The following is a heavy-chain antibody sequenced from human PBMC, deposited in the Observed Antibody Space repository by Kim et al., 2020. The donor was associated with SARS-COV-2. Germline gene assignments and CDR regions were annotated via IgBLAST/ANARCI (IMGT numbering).Heavy chain of an antibody. J-gene: IGHJ4*02. D-gene: IGHD1-20*01. CDR2: IKSKTDGGTT. CDR1: GFTFSNAW. CDR3: TTDTGHNWNLKYFDY. V-gene: IGHV3-15*01. Sequence: GGSLRLSCAASGFTFSNAWMSWVRQAPGKGLEWVGRIKSKTDGGTTDYAAPVKGRFTISRDDSKNTLYLQMNSLKTEDTAVYYCTTDTGHNWNLKYFDYWGQGTLVTVSS.